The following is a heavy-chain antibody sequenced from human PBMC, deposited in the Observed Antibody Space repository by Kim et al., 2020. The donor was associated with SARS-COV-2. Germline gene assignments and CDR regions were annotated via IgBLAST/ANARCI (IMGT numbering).Heavy chain of an antibody. Sequence: GGSLRLSCAASGFTVSSNYMSWVRQAPGKGLEWVSVIYSGGSTYYADSVKGRFTISRDNSKNTVYLQMNSLRAEDTAVYYCARGRYGDYAFFDYWGQGTLVTVSS. V-gene: IGHV3-53*01. CDR2: IYSGGST. CDR1: GFTVSSNY. CDR3: ARGRYGDYAFFDY. J-gene: IGHJ4*02. D-gene: IGHD4-17*01.